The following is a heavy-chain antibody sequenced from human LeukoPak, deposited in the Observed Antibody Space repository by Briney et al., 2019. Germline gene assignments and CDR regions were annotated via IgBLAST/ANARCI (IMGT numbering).Heavy chain of an antibody. CDR3: ARSNGDYLP. J-gene: IGHJ5*02. CDR2: IYHSGST. Sequence: SETLFLTCTVSGYSISSGYYWGWIRQPPGKGLEWIGSIYHSGSTYYNPSLKSRVTISVDTSKNQFSLKLSSVTAADTAVYYCARSNGDYLPWGQGTLVTVSS. V-gene: IGHV4-38-2*02. D-gene: IGHD4-17*01. CDR1: GYSISSGYY.